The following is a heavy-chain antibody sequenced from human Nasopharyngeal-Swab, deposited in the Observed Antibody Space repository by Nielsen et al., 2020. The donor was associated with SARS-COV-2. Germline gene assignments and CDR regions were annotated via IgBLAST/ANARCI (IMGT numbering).Heavy chain of an antibody. CDR3: ARDGLSLQYSSGWYGWFDP. V-gene: IGHV7-4-1*02. CDR1: GYTFTSYA. D-gene: IGHD6-19*01. Sequence: VKVSCKASGYTFTSYAMNWVRQAPGQGLEWMGWINTNTGNPTYAQGFTGRFVFSLDTSVSTAYLQISSLKAEDTAVYYCARDGLSLQYSSGWYGWFDPWGQGTLATVSS. CDR2: INTNTGNP. J-gene: IGHJ5*02.